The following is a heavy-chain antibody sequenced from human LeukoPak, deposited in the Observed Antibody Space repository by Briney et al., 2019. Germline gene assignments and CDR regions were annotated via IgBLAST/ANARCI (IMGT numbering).Heavy chain of an antibody. J-gene: IGHJ4*02. CDR3: AKGQNYYDGSGYYSTDY. V-gene: IGHV3-30*18. CDR2: ISSDGVNK. Sequence: VRSLRLSCAASGFTFSSYGMHWVRQAPGKGLVCVAVISSDGVNKYSADSVKGRFTISRDNSKNTLYLQMNSLRAEDTAVYYCAKGQNYYDGSGYYSTDYWGQGTPVTVSS. D-gene: IGHD3-22*01. CDR1: GFTFSSYG.